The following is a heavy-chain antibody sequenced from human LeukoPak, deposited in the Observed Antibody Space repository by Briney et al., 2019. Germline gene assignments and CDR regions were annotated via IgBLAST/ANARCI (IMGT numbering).Heavy chain of an antibody. D-gene: IGHD6-13*01. CDR1: GFTFDDYA. J-gene: IGHJ4*02. CDR2: ISWNSGSI. CDR3: AITAAGKGPFDY. V-gene: IGHV3-9*01. Sequence: GGSLRLSCAASGFTFDDYAMHWVRQAPGKGLEWVSGISWNSGSIGYADSVKGRFTISRDNAKNSLYLQMNSLRAEDTALYYCAITAAGKGPFDYWGQGTLVTVSS.